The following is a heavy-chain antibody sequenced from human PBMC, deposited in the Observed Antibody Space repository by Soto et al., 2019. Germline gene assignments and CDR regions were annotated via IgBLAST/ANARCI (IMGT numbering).Heavy chain of an antibody. CDR1: GFTFDDYA. D-gene: IGHD6-19*01. CDR3: VKAPYIEYSSGWVYFEY. J-gene: IGHJ4*02. CDR2: ITWNRGRA. Sequence: EVQLVESGGGLVQPGRSLRLSCAASGFTFDDYAMHWVRQVPGKGLEWVSGITWNRGRADYADSVKGRFTITRANAKNSLYLQMNNARAEDTAFYYCVKAPYIEYSSGWVYFEYWGQGTLVTVSS. V-gene: IGHV3-9*01.